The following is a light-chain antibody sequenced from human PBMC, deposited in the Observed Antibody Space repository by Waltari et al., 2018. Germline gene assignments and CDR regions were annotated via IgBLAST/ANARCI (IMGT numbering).Light chain of an antibody. CDR2: YAT. CDR1: QDIRNY. CDR3: QQYDNLPR. Sequence: DIQMTQSPSSLSASVRDRVTITCQASQDIRNYLNWYQQKPGKAPKLLIYYATSLETGVPSRFSGSGSGTDVTFTISSLQPEDIATYYCQQYDNLPRFGGGTKVEIK. V-gene: IGKV1-33*01. J-gene: IGKJ4*01.